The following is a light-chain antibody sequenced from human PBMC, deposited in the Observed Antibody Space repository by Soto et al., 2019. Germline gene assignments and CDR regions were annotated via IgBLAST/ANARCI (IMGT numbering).Light chain of an antibody. Sequence: QSVLTQPRSVSGSPGQSVTISCTGTSSDVGGYEYVSWYQQHPGKAPKLMIYDVTKRPSGVPDRFSGSRSDNTASLTISGLQTEDEADYYCCSYAGSPFYVFGIGTKLTVL. J-gene: IGLJ1*01. CDR1: SSDVGGYEY. CDR3: CSYAGSPFYV. V-gene: IGLV2-11*01. CDR2: DVT.